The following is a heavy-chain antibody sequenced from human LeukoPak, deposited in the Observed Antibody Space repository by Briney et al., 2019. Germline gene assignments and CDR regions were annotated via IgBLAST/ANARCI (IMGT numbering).Heavy chain of an antibody. J-gene: IGHJ6*03. V-gene: IGHV4-39*07. CDR2: IYYSGST. CDR1: GGSISSSSYY. CDR3: ARYGSSWTYYYYYYMDV. Sequence: SETLSLTCTVSGGSISSSSYYWGWIRQPPGKGLEWIGSIYYSGSTYYNLSLKSRVTISVDTSKNQFSLKLSSVTAADTAVYYCARYGSSWTYYYYYYMDVWGKGTTVTVSS. D-gene: IGHD6-13*01.